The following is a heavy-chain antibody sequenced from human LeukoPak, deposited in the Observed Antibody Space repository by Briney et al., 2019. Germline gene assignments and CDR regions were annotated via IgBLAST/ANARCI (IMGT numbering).Heavy chain of an antibody. CDR3: ARDLVVPAAIDHYYCMDV. CDR1: GGSISSYY. V-gene: IGHV4-59*01. J-gene: IGHJ6*03. Sequence: PSETLSLTCTVSGGSISSYYWSWIRQPPGKGLEWIGYIYYSGSTNYNPSLKSRVTISVDTSKNQFSLKLSSVTAADTAVYYCARDLVVPAAIDHYYCMDVWGKGTTVTVSS. D-gene: IGHD2-2*02. CDR2: IYYSGST.